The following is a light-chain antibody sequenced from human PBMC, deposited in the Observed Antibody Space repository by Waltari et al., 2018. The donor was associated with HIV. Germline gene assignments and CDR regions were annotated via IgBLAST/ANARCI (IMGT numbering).Light chain of an antibody. V-gene: IGLV1-44*01. CDR1: DSNICRHA. CDR3: AAWDYSLDGPV. Sequence: LTHPPRASGTPGQRVIISCSGGDSNICRHAVSGYQHPPGATPTLLFFGNNQRSSGVPVRFSGSKSATAASPAISGLRSLDEADYSCAAWDYSLDGPVFGGGTKLTVL. J-gene: IGLJ2*01. CDR2: GNN.